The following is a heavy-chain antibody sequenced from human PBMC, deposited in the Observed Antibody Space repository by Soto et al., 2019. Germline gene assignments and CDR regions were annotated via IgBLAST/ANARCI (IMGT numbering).Heavy chain of an antibody. Sequence: ASVKVSCKASGYTFTSYYMHWVRQAPGQGLEWMGRISASNGNTNYAQKFQGRVTMTTDTSTSTAYMELRSLRSDDTAVYYCASQADGAFDYWGQGTLVTVSS. CDR2: ISASNGNT. D-gene: IGHD4-17*01. CDR1: GYTFTSYY. CDR3: ASQADGAFDY. V-gene: IGHV1-18*04. J-gene: IGHJ4*02.